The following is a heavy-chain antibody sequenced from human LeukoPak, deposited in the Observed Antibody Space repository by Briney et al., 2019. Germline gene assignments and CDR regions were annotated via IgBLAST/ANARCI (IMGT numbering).Heavy chain of an antibody. Sequence: PGGSLRLSCAASGFTFSDYYMSWIRQAPGKGLEWVSYISSSGSTIYYADSVKGRFTISRDNAKNSLYLQMNSLRAEDTAVYYCARYYYYDSRSHDAFDIWGQGTMVTVSS. J-gene: IGHJ3*02. CDR1: GFTFSDYY. CDR3: ARYYYYDSRSHDAFDI. D-gene: IGHD3-22*01. CDR2: ISSSGSTI. V-gene: IGHV3-11*04.